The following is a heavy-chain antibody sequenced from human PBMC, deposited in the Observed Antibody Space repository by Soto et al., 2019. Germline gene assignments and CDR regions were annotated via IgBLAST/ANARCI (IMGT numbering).Heavy chain of an antibody. D-gene: IGHD3-10*01. CDR3: TTDSYGSQNH. V-gene: IGHV3-74*03. J-gene: IGHJ4*02. CDR1: GFTFSGYW. Sequence: EVQLVESGGGLVEPGGSLRLSCAASGFTFSGYWMQWVRQAPGKGPVWVSRINSYGSYTKYADSVKGRFTISRDNAKNTLYLQMSSLRAEDTAVYYCTTDSYGSQNHWGQGTLVTVSS. CDR2: INSYGSYT.